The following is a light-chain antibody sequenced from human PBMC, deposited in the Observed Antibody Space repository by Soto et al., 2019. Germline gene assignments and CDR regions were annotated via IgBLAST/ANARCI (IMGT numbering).Light chain of an antibody. CDR1: QSVSSTY. CDR2: DAS. CDR3: QQYGSSPFT. Sequence: EIVLTQSPGTLSLSPGERGTISCRASQSVSSTYLAWYQRKPGQAPRLLIYDASSRATGIPDRFSGSGSGTDFTLTISRLEPEDFAVYYCQQYGSSPFTFGPGTKVDIK. J-gene: IGKJ3*01. V-gene: IGKV3-20*01.